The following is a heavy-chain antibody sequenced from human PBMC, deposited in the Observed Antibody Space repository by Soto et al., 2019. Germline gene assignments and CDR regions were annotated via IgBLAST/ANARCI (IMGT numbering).Heavy chain of an antibody. Sequence: PSETLSLTCTVSGGPISSYYWSWIRQPPGKGLEWIGYIYYSGSTNYNPSLKSRVTISVDTSKNQFSLKLSSVTAADTAVYYCARRSNFDYWGQGTLVTVSS. CDR3: ARRSNFDY. V-gene: IGHV4-59*01. CDR1: GGPISSYY. CDR2: IYYSGST. J-gene: IGHJ4*02.